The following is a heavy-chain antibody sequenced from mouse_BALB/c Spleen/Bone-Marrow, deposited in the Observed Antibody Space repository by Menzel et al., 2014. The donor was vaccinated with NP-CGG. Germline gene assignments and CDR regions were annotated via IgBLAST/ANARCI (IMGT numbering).Heavy chain of an antibody. D-gene: IGHD4-1*01. CDR3: ARGGNWGDFDA. CDR2: ISSGSTAI. J-gene: IGHJ1*01. V-gene: IGHV5-17*02. CDR1: GFTFSTFG. Sequence: EVKLVESGGGLVQPGGSRKLSCAASGFTFSTFGMHWVRQAPEKGLEWVAYISSGSTAIFYADTLKGRFTISRENPENTLFLQMTSLRSEDTAMYYCARGGNWGDFDAWGAGTTVTVSS.